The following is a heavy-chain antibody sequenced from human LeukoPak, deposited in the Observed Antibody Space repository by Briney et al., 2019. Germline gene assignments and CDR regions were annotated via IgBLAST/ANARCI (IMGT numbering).Heavy chain of an antibody. CDR3: ARVGLDNTGWHISWFDP. Sequence: GGSLRLSCVGSGFTFRSYSMNWVRQAPGKGLEWVSCISSSSSTIYYADSVKGRFTISRDNAQNSLFLQMNSLRAEDTAIYYCARVGLDNTGWHISWFDPWGQGTLVTVSS. D-gene: IGHD6-19*01. V-gene: IGHV3-48*04. CDR2: ISSSSSTI. J-gene: IGHJ5*02. CDR1: GFTFRSYS.